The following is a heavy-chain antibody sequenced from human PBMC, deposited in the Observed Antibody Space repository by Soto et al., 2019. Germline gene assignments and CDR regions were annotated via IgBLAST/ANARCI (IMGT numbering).Heavy chain of an antibody. J-gene: IGHJ4*02. D-gene: IGHD2-15*01. V-gene: IGHV3-7*01. CDR1: GFTLSNYW. Sequence: ESGGGLVQPGGSLRLSCAASGFTLSNYWMTWVRQAPGKGLEWVANIKQDGSEKYYVGSAKGRFTISRDNAENSLYLQMISLRAEDTAVYYCARVLGYCSGGSCFPFDYWGQGTLVTVSS. CDR2: IKQDGSEK. CDR3: ARVLGYCSGGSCFPFDY.